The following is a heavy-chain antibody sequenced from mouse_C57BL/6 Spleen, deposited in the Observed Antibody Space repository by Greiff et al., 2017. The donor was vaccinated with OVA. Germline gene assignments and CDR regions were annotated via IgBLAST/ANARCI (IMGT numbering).Heavy chain of an antibody. V-gene: IGHV1-55*01. J-gene: IGHJ1*03. CDR3: ARPPLYYGSSDWYFDV. D-gene: IGHD1-1*01. CDR2: IYPGSGST. Sequence: VQLQPPGAELVKPGASVKMSCKASGYTFTSYWITWVKQRPGQGLEWIGDIYPGSGSTNYNEKFKSKATLTVDTSSSTAYMQLSSLTSEDSAVYYCARPPLYYGSSDWYFDVWGTGTTVTVSS. CDR1: GYTFTSYW.